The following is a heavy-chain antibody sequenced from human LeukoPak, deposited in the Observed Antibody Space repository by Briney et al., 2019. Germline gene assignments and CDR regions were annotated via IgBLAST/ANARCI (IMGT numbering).Heavy chain of an antibody. Sequence: TGGSLRLSCVTSGFTFNSYGFYWVRQAPGKGLESVAVISYDGSKRYYADSVKGRFTISRDTSNKTAYLEMNSLRVDDTAVYYCARDVISRQMITLGLGFWGQGTLVTVSS. CDR3: ARDVISRQMITLGLGF. D-gene: IGHD1-20*01. CDR1: GFTFNSYG. J-gene: IGHJ4*02. CDR2: ISYDGSKR. V-gene: IGHV3-30*03.